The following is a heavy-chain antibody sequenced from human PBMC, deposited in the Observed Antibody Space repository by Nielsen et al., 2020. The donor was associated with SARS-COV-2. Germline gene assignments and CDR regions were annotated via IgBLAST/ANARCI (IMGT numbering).Heavy chain of an antibody. V-gene: IGHV5-10-1*01. J-gene: IGHJ6*02. D-gene: IGHD6-13*01. CDR1: GYSFTSYW. CDR2: IDPSDSYT. CDR3: ARQRLPLAAAGTNYYYGMDV. Sequence: LKISCKGSGYSFTSYWISWVRQMPGKGLEWMGRIDPSDSYTNYSPSFQGHVTISADKSISTAYLQWSSLKASDTAMYYCARQRLPLAAAGTNYYYGMDVWGQGTTVTVSS.